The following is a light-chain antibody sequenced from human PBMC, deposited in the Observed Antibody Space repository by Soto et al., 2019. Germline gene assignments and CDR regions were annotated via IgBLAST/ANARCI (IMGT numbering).Light chain of an antibody. V-gene: IGKV1-33*01. J-gene: IGKJ5*01. CDR3: QQYDILPIT. CDR1: QDINIY. CDR2: DAS. Sequence: DIQMTQSPSSLFASVGDRVTITCQATQDINIYLNWYQQKPGKAPNLLIYDASNLEIGVPSRFSGSGSGIHFTFTISSLQTEDIGTYYCQQYDILPITFGRGTRLEIK.